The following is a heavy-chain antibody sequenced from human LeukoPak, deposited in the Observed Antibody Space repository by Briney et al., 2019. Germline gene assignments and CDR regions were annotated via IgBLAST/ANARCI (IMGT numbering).Heavy chain of an antibody. D-gene: IGHD4-17*01. J-gene: IGHJ6*02. V-gene: IGHV1-58*01. CDR3: TATVTVTAGGTYFGMDV. Sequence: SVTVSCKASGFTFATSAVQWVRQARGQRLEWIGWIVVGSGHTNYAQKFQERVTITRDMSTSTAYMELSSLRSEDTAVYYCTATVTVTAGGTYFGMDVWGQGTTVTVSS. CDR2: IVVGSGHT. CDR1: GFTFATSA.